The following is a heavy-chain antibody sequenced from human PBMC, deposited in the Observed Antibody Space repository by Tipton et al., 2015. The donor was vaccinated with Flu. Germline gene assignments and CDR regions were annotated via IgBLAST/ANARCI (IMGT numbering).Heavy chain of an antibody. V-gene: IGHV1-18*01. CDR1: GYTFTSYG. D-gene: IGHD4-17*01. Sequence: QLVQSGAEVKKPGASVKVSCKASGYTFTSYGISWVRQAPGQGLEWMGWISAYNGNTNYTQKLQGRVTITTDTSTSTAYMELRSLRSDDTPVYYCAGVFPPYGGYADDYWGQGTLVPVSS. CDR2: ISAYNGNT. J-gene: IGHJ4*02. CDR3: AGVFPPYGGYADDY.